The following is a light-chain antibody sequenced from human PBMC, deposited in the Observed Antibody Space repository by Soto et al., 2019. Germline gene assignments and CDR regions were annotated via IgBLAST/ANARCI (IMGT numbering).Light chain of an antibody. Sequence: EVVVTQSPATLSVSPGDRATLSCRASQSVSSNLAWYQQKPGQAPRLLIFDASTRATGITARFSGSGSGKEFTLTFSSLQSEDFAVYYCQQYGNWPPWTFGQGTKVEIK. CDR2: DAS. J-gene: IGKJ1*01. CDR1: QSVSSN. V-gene: IGKV3-15*01. CDR3: QQYGNWPPWT.